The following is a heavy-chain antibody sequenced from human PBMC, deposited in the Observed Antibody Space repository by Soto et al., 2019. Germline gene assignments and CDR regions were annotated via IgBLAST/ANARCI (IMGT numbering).Heavy chain of an antibody. D-gene: IGHD6-6*01. CDR3: AREGQLGYYYYGMDV. Sequence: GSLRLSCAASGFTFSSYGMHWVRQAPGKGLEWVAVIWYDGSNKYYADSVKGRFTISRDNSKNTLYLQMNSLRAEDTAVYYCAREGQLGYYYYGMDVWGQGTTVTVSS. CDR2: IWYDGSNK. J-gene: IGHJ6*02. V-gene: IGHV3-33*01. CDR1: GFTFSSYG.